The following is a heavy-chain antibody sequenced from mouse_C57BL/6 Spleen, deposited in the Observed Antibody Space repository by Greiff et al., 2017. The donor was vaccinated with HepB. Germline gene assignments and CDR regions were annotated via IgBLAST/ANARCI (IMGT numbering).Heavy chain of an antibody. D-gene: IGHD1-1*02. CDR1: GFNINDYY. CDR2: IDPEDGET. V-gene: IGHV14-2*01. CDR3: ARLGGQNGYYAMDY. J-gene: IGHJ4*01. Sequence: VQLQQSGAELVKPGASVKLSCTASGFNINDYYMHWVKQRTEQGLEWIGRIDPEDGETKYDPKFQGKAPVTADTSSNTAYLQLSSLTSEDTAVYYCARLGGQNGYYAMDYWGQGTSVTVSS.